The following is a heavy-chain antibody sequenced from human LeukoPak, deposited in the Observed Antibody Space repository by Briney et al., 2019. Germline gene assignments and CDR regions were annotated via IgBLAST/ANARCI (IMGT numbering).Heavy chain of an antibody. CDR2: ISGSGGST. D-gene: IGHD3-10*01. V-gene: IGHV3-23*01. J-gene: IGHJ4*02. Sequence: GGSLRLSCAASGFTFSNYAMSWVRQAPGTGLEWVSGISGSGGSTYYADSVKGRFTISRDNSENTLFLQMNSLRAEDTVVYYCAKSWFGSGSYYYVFDYWGQGTLVTVSS. CDR1: GFTFSNYA. CDR3: AKSWFGSGSYYYVFDY.